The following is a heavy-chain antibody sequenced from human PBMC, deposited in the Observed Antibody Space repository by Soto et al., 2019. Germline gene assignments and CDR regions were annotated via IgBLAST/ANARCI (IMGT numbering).Heavy chain of an antibody. CDR1: EFTFSTYS. V-gene: IGHV3-48*02. J-gene: IGHJ4*02. Sequence: EVQLVESGGGLVQPGGSLRLSCAASEFTFSTYSMNWVRQAPGKGLEWVSYISSSSRTISYADSVKGRFTISRSNANNSLHLQMNSLRDEDTAVYYCARDGGKWALDYWGQGILVTVSS. D-gene: IGHD1-26*01. CDR2: ISSSSRTI. CDR3: ARDGGKWALDY.